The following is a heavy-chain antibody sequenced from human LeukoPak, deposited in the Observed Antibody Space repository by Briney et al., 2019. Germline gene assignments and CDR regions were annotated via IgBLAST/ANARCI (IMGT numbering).Heavy chain of an antibody. Sequence: SETLSLTCAVYGGSFSGYYWSWIRQPPGKGLEWIGEINHSGSTNYNPSLKSRVTISVDTSKNQFSLNLSSVTAADTAVYYCARVGYSGYYYYFDHWGQGTLVTVSS. CDR1: GGSFSGYY. D-gene: IGHD3-3*01. V-gene: IGHV4-34*01. CDR3: ARVGYSGYYYYFDH. CDR2: INHSGST. J-gene: IGHJ4*02.